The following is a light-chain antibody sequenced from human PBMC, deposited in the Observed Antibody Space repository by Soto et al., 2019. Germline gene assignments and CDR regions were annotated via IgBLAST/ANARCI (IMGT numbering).Light chain of an antibody. Sequence: QSVLTQPPSTSGTPGQRVTISCSGSSSNIGTNYVYWYQQLPGTAPKLLIYRDNQRPSGVPDRFSGYKSGTSASLAISGLRSEDEADYYCAAWDDSLSSLLFGGGTKLTV. J-gene: IGLJ2*01. CDR1: SSNIGTNY. CDR2: RDN. CDR3: AAWDDSLSSLL. V-gene: IGLV1-47*01.